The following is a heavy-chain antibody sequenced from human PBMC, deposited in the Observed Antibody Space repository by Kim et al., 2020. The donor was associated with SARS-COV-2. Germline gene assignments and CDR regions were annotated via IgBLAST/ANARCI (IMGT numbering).Heavy chain of an antibody. J-gene: IGHJ6*02. V-gene: IGHV4-59*13. Sequence: SETLSLTCTVSGGSISSYYWSWIRQPPGKGLEWIGYIYYSGSTNYNPSLKSRVTISVDTSKNQFSLKLSSVTAADTAVYYCAREWGHRIGMDVWGQGTTVTVSS. D-gene: IGHD3-16*01. CDR1: GGSISSYY. CDR2: IYYSGST. CDR3: AREWGHRIGMDV.